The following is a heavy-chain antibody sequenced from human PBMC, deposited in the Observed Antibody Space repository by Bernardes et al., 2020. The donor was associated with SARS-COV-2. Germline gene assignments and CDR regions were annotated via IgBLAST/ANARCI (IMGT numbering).Heavy chain of an antibody. V-gene: IGHV3-13*01. CDR1: GFTLIGYD. D-gene: IGHD1-20*01. CDR2: IGTVGDT. CDR3: TRVRFAYNASSGRNNYFGMDV. J-gene: IGHJ6*02. Sequence: GGSLRLSCAAPGFTLIGYDLHWVRQAAGKGLEWVSTIGTVGDTSYADSVKGRFTISREDARNTFYLQMNSLRAGDMAVYYCTRVRFAYNASSGRNNYFGMDVWGQGTTVTVSS.